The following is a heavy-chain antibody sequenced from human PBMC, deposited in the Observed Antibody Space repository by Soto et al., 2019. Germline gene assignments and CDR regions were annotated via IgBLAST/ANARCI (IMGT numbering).Heavy chain of an antibody. CDR1: GYTFTSYY. V-gene: IGHV1-46*01. CDR2: INPSGGST. Sequence: QVQLVQSGAEVKKPGASVKVSCKASGYTFTSYYMHWVRQAPGQGLEWMGIINPSGGSTSYAQKFQCRVTMTRDTSTSTVYMELSSLRSEDTAVYYCARDQSVVVVVAATPAVGMDVWGQGTTVTVSS. J-gene: IGHJ6*02. D-gene: IGHD2-15*01. CDR3: ARDQSVVVVVAATPAVGMDV.